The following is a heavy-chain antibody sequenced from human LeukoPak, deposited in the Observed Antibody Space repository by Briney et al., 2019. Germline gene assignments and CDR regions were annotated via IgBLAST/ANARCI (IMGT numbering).Heavy chain of an antibody. J-gene: IGHJ6*03. D-gene: IGHD1-26*01. CDR3: ARVSSGSYFGYYYYYMDV. CDR2: INSDGSST. CDR1: GFTFSTYS. V-gene: IGHV3-74*01. Sequence: GGSLRLSCAASGFTFSTYSMNWVRQAPGKGLVWVSRINSDGSSTSYADSVKGRFTISRDNAKNTLYLQMNSLRAEDTAVYYCARVSSGSYFGYYYYYMDVWGKGTTVTVSS.